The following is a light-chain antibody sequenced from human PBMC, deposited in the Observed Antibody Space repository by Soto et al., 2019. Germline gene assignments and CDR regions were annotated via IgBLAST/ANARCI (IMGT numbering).Light chain of an antibody. V-gene: IGLV1-40*01. CDR3: QSYDSTLSARYV. Sequence: QSVLTQPPSVSGAPGKRVTISCTGSSSNIGANYDVHWYQQRPGTAPKLLIFANSNRPSGVPDRFSGSKSGTSASLVITGLQAEDEGDYYCQSYDSTLSARYVFGTGTKLTVL. J-gene: IGLJ1*01. CDR1: SSNIGANYD. CDR2: ANS.